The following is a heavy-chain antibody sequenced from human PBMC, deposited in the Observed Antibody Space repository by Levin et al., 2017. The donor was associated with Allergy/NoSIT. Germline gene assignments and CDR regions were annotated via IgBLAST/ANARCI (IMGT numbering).Heavy chain of an antibody. Sequence: SQTLSLTCTVSGGSISSGDYYWSWIRQPPGKGLEWIGYIYYSGSTYYNPSLKSRVTISVDTSKNQFSLKLSSVTAADTAVYYCARGEGGFSHTWFDPWGQGTLVTVSS. CDR3: ARGEGGFSHTWFDP. D-gene: IGHD3-16*01. CDR2: IYYSGST. CDR1: GGSISSGDYY. J-gene: IGHJ5*02. V-gene: IGHV4-30-4*01.